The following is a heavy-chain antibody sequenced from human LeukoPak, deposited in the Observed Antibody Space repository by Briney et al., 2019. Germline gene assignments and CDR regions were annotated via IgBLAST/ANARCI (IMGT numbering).Heavy chain of an antibody. J-gene: IGHJ4*02. V-gene: IGHV4-39*07. CDR1: GGSLTRANSY. CDR2: IFYSGSS. Sequence: NTSETLSLTCMLSGGSLTRANSYWGWLRQSPAAGLEWIAAIFYSGSSYYQPSLQSRVTISMQRSRNQFSLTVASMTAADTAVYYCASGRLDYGDYGSLRYFDDWGQGTLVTVSS. CDR3: ASGRLDYGDYGSLRYFDD. D-gene: IGHD4-17*01.